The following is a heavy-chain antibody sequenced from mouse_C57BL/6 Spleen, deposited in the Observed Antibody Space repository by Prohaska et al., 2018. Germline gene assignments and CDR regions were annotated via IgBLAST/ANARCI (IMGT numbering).Heavy chain of an antibody. J-gene: IGHJ4*01. Sequence: HGKSLEWIGYINPNNGGTSYNQKFKGKATLTVNKSSSTAYMELRSLTSEDSAVYYCARPVDYAMDYWGQGTSVTVSS. V-gene: IGHV1-22*01. CDR3: ARPVDYAMDY. CDR2: INPNNGGT.